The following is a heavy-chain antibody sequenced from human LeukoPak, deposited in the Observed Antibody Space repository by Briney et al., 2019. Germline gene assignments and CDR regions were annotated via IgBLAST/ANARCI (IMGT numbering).Heavy chain of an antibody. CDR2: ISYDGSNK. CDR1: GFIFSSYA. J-gene: IGHJ4*02. D-gene: IGHD5-24*01. V-gene: IGHV3-30-3*01. Sequence: PGGSLRLSCAASGFIFSSYAMHWVRQAPGKGLEWVAVISYDGSNKYYADSVEGRFTISRDNSKNTLYLQMNSLRAEDTAVYYCARGHLEMATSHFDYWGQGTLVTVSS. CDR3: ARGHLEMATSHFDY.